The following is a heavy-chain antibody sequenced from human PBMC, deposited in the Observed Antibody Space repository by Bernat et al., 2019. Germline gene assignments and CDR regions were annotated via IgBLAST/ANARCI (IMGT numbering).Heavy chain of an antibody. V-gene: IGHV3-49*04. CDR1: GFTFGDYA. D-gene: IGHD6-19*01. J-gene: IGHJ4*02. CDR2: IRSKAYGGTT. CDR3: SYSGWNDY. Sequence: EVQLVESGGGLVQPGRSLRLSSTASGFTFGDYAMSWVRQAPGKGLEWVGFIRSKAYGGTTEYAASVKGRFTISRDDSKSIAYLQMNSLKTEDTAVYYCSYSGWNDYWGQGTLVTVSS.